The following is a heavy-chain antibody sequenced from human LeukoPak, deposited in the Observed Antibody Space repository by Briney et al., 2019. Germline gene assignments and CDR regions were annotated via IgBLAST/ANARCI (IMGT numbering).Heavy chain of an antibody. J-gene: IGHJ3*02. CDR1: GYXFTGYY. CDR2: INPNSGGT. V-gene: IGHV1-2*02. D-gene: IGHD5-24*01. CDR3: ARDRWVEMGAFDI. Sequence: ASVKVSCRASGYXFTGYYMHWVRQAPGQGLEWMGWINPNSGGTNYAQKFQGRVTMTRDTSISTAYMELSRLRSDDTAVYYCARDRWVEMGAFDIWGQGTMVTVSS.